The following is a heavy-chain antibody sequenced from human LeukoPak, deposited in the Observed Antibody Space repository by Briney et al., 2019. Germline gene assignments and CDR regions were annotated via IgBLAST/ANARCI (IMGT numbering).Heavy chain of an antibody. Sequence: GGSLRLSCTASGFTFSSYTMTWVRQAPGKGLKWVSTITTGDGNTYYADSVKGRFTVSRDDSKNALYLQMNSLRAEDTAVYYCAKDGGLWVSAHWGDSWGRGTLVTVSS. CDR1: GFTFSSYT. D-gene: IGHD7-27*01. J-gene: IGHJ4*02. CDR2: ITTGDGNT. V-gene: IGHV3-23*01. CDR3: AKDGGLWVSAHWGDS.